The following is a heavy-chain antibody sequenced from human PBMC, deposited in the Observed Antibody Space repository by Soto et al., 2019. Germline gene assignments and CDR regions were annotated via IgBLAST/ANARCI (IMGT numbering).Heavy chain of an antibody. V-gene: IGHV1-69*01. CDR2: IIPIFGTA. CDR3: ATSYYYDSSGYSHYYYYYGMDV. CDR1: GGTFSSYA. Sequence: VQLVQSGAEVKKPGSSVKVSCKASGGTFSSYAISWVRQAPGQGLEWMGGIIPIFGTANYAQKFQGRVTITADESTSTAYMELSSLRSEDTAVYYCATSYYYDSSGYSHYYYYYGMDVWGQGTTVTVSS. D-gene: IGHD3-22*01. J-gene: IGHJ6*02.